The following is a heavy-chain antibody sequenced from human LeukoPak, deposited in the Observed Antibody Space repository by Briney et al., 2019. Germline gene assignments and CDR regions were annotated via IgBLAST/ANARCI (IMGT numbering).Heavy chain of an antibody. V-gene: IGHV3-13*01. D-gene: IGHD3-3*02. J-gene: IGHJ6*03. CDR2: IGTAGDT. CDR1: GFTFNSYD. Sequence: GGSLRLSCAASGFTFNSYDMHWVRQATGKGLEWVSAIGTAGDTYYPGSVKGRFTISRENAKNSLYLQMNSLRAGDTAVYYCARALRGALYYYYYYMDVWGKGTTVTVSS. CDR3: ARALRGALYYYYYYMDV.